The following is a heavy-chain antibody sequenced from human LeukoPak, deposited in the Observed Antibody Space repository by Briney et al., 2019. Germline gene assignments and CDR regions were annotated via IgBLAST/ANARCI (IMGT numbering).Heavy chain of an antibody. J-gene: IGHJ4*02. CDR1: GFTFSSYA. CDR2: ISSSSSYI. Sequence: KPGGSLRLSCAASGFTFSSYAMSWVRQAPGKGLEWVSSISSSSSYIYYADSVKGRFTISRDNAKNSLYVQMNSLRADDTAVYYCARVKQDGYDYWGQGTLVTVSS. D-gene: IGHD1-1*01. CDR3: ARVKQDGYDY. V-gene: IGHV3-21*01.